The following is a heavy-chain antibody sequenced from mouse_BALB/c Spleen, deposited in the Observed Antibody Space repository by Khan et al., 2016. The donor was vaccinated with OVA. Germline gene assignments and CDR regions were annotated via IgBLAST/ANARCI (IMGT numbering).Heavy chain of an antibody. CDR1: GFTFSTYG. CDR2: ISSGGHYT. J-gene: IGHJ3*01. V-gene: IGHV5-6*01. CDR3: ARLSYYYNSEGFAY. Sequence: VQLKESGGDLVKPGGSLKLSCAASGFTFSTYGMSWVRQTPDKRLEWVATISSGGHYTYYPDSVKGRFTISRDNAKSTLYLQMSSLKSEDKAIFYCARLSYYYNSEGFAYWGQGTLVTVSS. D-gene: IGHD1-1*01.